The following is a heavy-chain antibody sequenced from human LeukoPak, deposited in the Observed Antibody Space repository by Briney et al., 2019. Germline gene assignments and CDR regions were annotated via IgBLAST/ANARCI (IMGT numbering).Heavy chain of an antibody. J-gene: IGHJ4*02. CDR1: GFTFSSYS. CDR2: IKSETDGGTT. V-gene: IGHV3-15*01. CDR3: ATERPNRITMIPVVNQ. D-gene: IGHD3-22*01. Sequence: GGSLRLSCAASGFTFSSYSMNWVRQVPGKGLEWVGRIKSETDGGTTDYAAPVKGRFTISRDDSKNMLFLRMNSLKTEDTAVYYCATERPNRITMIPVVNQWGQGTLVTVAS.